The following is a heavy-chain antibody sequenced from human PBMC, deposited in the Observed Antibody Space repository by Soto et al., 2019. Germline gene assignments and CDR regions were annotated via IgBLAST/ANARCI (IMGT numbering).Heavy chain of an antibody. Sequence: SETLSLTCTVSCGSISSGGYYWSWIRQHPGKGLEWIGYIYYSGSTYYNPSLKSRVTISVDTSKNQFSLKLSSVTAADTAVYYCARYRKAGGRYYGMDVWGQGTTVTVSS. CDR2: IYYSGST. J-gene: IGHJ6*02. CDR1: CGSISSGGYY. CDR3: ARYRKAGGRYYGMDV. V-gene: IGHV4-31*03. D-gene: IGHD1-26*01.